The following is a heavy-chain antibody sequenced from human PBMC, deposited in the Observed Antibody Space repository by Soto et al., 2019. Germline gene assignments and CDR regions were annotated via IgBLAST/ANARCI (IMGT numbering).Heavy chain of an antibody. D-gene: IGHD6-13*01. CDR1: GFTFSSYG. CDR2: IWYDGSNK. J-gene: IGHJ4*02. V-gene: IGHV3-33*01. CDR3: ARDKAAGTPLYYFDY. Sequence: GGSLRLSCAASGFTFSSYGMHWVRQAPGKGLEWVAVIWYDGSNKYYADSVKGRFTISRDNSKNTLYLQMNSLRAEDTAVYYCARDKAAGTPLYYFDYWGQGTLVTVSS.